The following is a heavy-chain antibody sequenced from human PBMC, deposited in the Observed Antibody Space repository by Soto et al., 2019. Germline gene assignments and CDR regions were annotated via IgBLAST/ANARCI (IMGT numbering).Heavy chain of an antibody. V-gene: IGHV2-5*02. CDR3: AHSRIGESLVGALDY. D-gene: IGHD1-26*01. CDR2: IYWDDDK. Sequence: QITLKESGPPLVKATQTLTLTCSFSGFSLSTSGVGVGWIRQPPGKALEWLALIYWDDDKRYSPSLKSRLTITKDTSKNQVVLTMTNMDPVDTATYYCAHSRIGESLVGALDYWGQGTLVTVSS. CDR1: GFSLSTSGVG. J-gene: IGHJ4*02.